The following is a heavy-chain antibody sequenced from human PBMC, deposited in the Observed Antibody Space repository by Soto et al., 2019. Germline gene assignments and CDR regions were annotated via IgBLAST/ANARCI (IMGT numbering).Heavy chain of an antibody. CDR1: GYSFISYW. D-gene: IGHD3-10*01. CDR3: ARLPGSGLYGMAV. V-gene: IGHV5-51*01. Sequence: ECWEITCKGYGYSFISYWIGCVRQMPGKGLEWMGIIYPGDSDTRYSPSFQGQVTISADKSISTAYLQWSSLKASDTAMYYCARLPGSGLYGMAVWGQGTTVTVSS. CDR2: IYPGDSDT. J-gene: IGHJ6*02.